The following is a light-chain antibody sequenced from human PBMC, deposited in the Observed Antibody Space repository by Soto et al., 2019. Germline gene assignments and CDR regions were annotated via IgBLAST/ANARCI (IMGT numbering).Light chain of an antibody. V-gene: IGKV1-9*01. CDR2: GAS. Sequence: DIQMTQSPSSLSASVGDSVTITCRASQYITSYLAWYQQKPGKAPNLLIYGASTLQSGVPSRFSGSGSGTDFTLTISSLEPEDFAVYYCQQRSNWPITFGQGTRLEIK. CDR1: QYITSY. CDR3: QQRSNWPIT. J-gene: IGKJ5*01.